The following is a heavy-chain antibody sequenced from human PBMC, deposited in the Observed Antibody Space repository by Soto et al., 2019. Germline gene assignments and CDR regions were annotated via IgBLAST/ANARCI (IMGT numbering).Heavy chain of an antibody. Sequence: ESLKISCKGSGYSFTSYWIGWVRQMPGKGLEWMGIIYPGDSDTRYSPSFQGQVTISADKSISTAYLQWSSLKASDTAMYYCARRTLVGAITGYYYGMDVWGQGPTVTVSS. J-gene: IGHJ6*02. V-gene: IGHV5-51*01. CDR2: IYPGDSDT. CDR1: GYSFTSYW. D-gene: IGHD1-26*01. CDR3: ARRTLVGAITGYYYGMDV.